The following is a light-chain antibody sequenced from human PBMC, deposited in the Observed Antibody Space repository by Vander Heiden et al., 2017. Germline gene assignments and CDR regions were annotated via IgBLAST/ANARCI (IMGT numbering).Light chain of an antibody. CDR2: GAS. CDR1: QSVSSSY. J-gene: IGKJ2*01. V-gene: IGKV3-20*01. CDR3: QQYGSSPRT. Sequence: EIVLTQPPGTLSLSPGERATLSCRASQSVSSSYLAWYQQKPGQAPRLLIYGASSRATGIPDRFSGSGSGTDFTLTISRLEPEDFAVYYCQQYGSSPRTFGQGTELEIK.